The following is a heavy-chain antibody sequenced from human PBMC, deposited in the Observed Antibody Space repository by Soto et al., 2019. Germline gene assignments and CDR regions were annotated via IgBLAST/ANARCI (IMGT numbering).Heavy chain of an antibody. V-gene: IGHV4-31*03. Sequence: PSETLSLTCTVSGGSISSGGYYWSWIRQHPGKGLEWIGYIYSSGITYYDPSLKSRVTMSVDMPKNQFSLRLSSVTAADTAVYYCATKPNGLYYFDYWGQGALVTVSS. CDR1: GGSISSGGYY. CDR3: ATKPNGLYYFDY. D-gene: IGHD2-8*01. CDR2: IYSSGIT. J-gene: IGHJ4*02.